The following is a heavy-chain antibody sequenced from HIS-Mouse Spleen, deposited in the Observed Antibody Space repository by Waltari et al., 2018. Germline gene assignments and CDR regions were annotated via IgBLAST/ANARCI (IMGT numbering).Heavy chain of an antibody. V-gene: IGHV4-39*07. Sequence: QLQLQESGPGLVKPSETLSRTCTVPGGSISSSRYYWCWIRQPPGKGLVWIGSIYYSGSTYYNPSLKSRVTISVDTSKNQFSLKLSSVTAADTAVYYCAREIPYSSSWYDWYFDLWGRGTLVTVSS. D-gene: IGHD6-13*01. CDR2: IYYSGST. CDR1: GGSISSSRYY. CDR3: AREIPYSSSWYDWYFDL. J-gene: IGHJ2*01.